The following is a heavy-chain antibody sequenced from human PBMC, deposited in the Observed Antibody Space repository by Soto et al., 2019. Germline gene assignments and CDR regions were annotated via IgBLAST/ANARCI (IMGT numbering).Heavy chain of an antibody. V-gene: IGHV3-30*03. CDR3: ARTVTTQYYYYYGMDV. CDR1: GFTFSSYG. J-gene: IGHJ6*01. CDR2: ISYDGSNK. Sequence: QVQLVESGGGVVQPGRSLRLSCAASGFTFSSYGMHWVRQAPGKGLEWVAVISYDGSNKYYADSVKGRFTISRDNSKNTLYLQMNSLRAEDTAVYYCARTVTTQYYYYYGMDVW. D-gene: IGHD4-4*01.